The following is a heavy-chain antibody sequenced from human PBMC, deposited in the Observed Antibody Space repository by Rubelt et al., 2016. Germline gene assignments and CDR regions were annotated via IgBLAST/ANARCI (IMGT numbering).Heavy chain of an antibody. CDR1: GGSISSYY. V-gene: IGHV4-59*08. CDR2: IYYSGST. J-gene: IGHJ4*02. Sequence: QVQLQESGPGLVKPSETLSLTCTVSGGSISSYYWSWIRQPPGKGLEWIGYIYYSGSTNYNPSLKSRVTISVDTAKNQFSLKLSSVTAADTAVYYCARGRFGEDWGQGTLVTVSS. CDR3: ARGRFGED. D-gene: IGHD3-10*01.